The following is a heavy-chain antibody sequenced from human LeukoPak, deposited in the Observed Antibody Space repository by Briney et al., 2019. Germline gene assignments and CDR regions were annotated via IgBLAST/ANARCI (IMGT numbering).Heavy chain of an antibody. CDR1: GFTFSSYG. D-gene: IGHD2-2*01. J-gene: IGHJ4*02. Sequence: GGSLRLSCAASGFTFSSYGMHWVRQAPGKGLEWVAVIWYDGSNKYYADSVKGRFTISRDNSKNTLYLQMNSLRAEDTAVYYCAREAIDIVVVPAAPHFDYRGQGTLVTVSS. V-gene: IGHV3-33*01. CDR2: IWYDGSNK. CDR3: AREAIDIVVVPAAPHFDY.